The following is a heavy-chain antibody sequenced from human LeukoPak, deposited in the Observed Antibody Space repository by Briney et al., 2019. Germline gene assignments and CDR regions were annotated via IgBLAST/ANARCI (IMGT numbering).Heavy chain of an antibody. V-gene: IGHV1-2*02. CDR3: ARRDGDHIDS. CDR1: GYTFTDYY. CDR2: INPNSGGT. Sequence: ASVKVSCKASGYTFTDYYLHWVRQAPGQGLEWMGWINPNSGGTNYAQKFQGRVTMTTDTSISTAYMELSRLGSDDTAVYYCARRDGDHIDSWGQGTLVTVSS. J-gene: IGHJ4*02. D-gene: IGHD4-17*01.